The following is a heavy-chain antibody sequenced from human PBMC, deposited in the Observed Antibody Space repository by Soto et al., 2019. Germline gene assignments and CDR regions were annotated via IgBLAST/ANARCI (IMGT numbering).Heavy chain of an antibody. CDR2: INHSGST. V-gene: IGHV4-34*01. D-gene: IGHD1-26*01. J-gene: IGHJ4*02. CDR3: ARISGVGATDY. Sequence: SETLSLTCAVYGGSFSGYYWSWIRQPPGKGLEWIGEINHSGSTNYNPSLKSRVTISVDTSKNQFSLKLSSVTAADTAVYYCARISGVGATDYWGQGTLVTVSS. CDR1: GGSFSGYY.